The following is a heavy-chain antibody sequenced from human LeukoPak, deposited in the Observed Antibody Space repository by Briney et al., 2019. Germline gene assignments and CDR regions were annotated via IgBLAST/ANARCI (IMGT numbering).Heavy chain of an antibody. CDR3: ARTTVTTVHYYYYGTDV. J-gene: IGHJ6*02. V-gene: IGHV3-53*01. Sequence: GGSLRLSCAASGFTVSSNYMSWVRQAPGKGLEWVSVIYSGGSTYYADSVKGRFTISRDNSKNTLYLQMNSLRAEDTAVYYCARTTVTTVHYYYYGTDVWGQGTTVTVSS. D-gene: IGHD4-17*01. CDR1: GFTVSSNY. CDR2: IYSGGST.